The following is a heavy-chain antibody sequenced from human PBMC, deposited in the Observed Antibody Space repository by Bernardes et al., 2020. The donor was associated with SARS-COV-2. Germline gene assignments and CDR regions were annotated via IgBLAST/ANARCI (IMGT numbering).Heavy chain of an antibody. CDR1: GFTFSSYW. CDR3: ARLGPGLTGYSADES. CDR2: INTDGSTT. V-gene: IGHV3-74*01. Sequence: GGSLRLSCAVSGFTFSSYWMHWVRQAPGKGLMWVSRINTDGSTTNYADSVKGRFTISRDNIKNTLYLQMNGLRAEDTALYYCARLGPGLTGYSADESWGRGTLVTVSS. D-gene: IGHD2-15*01. J-gene: IGHJ4*02.